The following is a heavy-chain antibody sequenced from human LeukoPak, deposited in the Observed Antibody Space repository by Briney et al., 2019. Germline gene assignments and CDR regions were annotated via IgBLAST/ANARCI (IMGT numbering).Heavy chain of an antibody. CDR2: MNPNSGNT. CDR3: ARTSRSITIFGVVISFDY. D-gene: IGHD3-3*01. J-gene: IGHJ4*02. CDR1: GYTFTSYD. Sequence: ASVKVSCKASGYTFTSYDINWVRQATGQGLEWMGRMNPNSGNTGYAQKFQGRGTITRNTSKSTAYMELSSLRSEDTAVYYCARTSRSITIFGVVISFDYWGQGTLVTASS. V-gene: IGHV1-8*03.